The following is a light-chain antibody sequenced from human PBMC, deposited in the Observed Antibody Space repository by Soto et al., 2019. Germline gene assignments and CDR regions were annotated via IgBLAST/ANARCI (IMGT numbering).Light chain of an antibody. CDR2: GAS. CDR1: QSVSSSY. Sequence: EIVLTQSPGTLSLSPGERATLSCRASQSVSSSYLDWYQQKPGQAPRLLIYGASSRATDIPDRFSGSGSGTDFTLTISRLEPEDFAVYYCQQYGSSPWTFGQGTKVEIK. V-gene: IGKV3-20*01. J-gene: IGKJ1*01. CDR3: QQYGSSPWT.